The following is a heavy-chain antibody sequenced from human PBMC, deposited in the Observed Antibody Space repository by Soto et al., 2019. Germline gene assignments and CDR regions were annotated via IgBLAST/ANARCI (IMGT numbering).Heavy chain of an antibody. D-gene: IGHD3-22*01. V-gene: IGHV3-30-3*01. CDR3: ARDSRYYYDSSGYNWFDP. Sequence: QVQLVESGGSVVQPGRSLRLSCAASGFTFGTYTMHWVRQAPGKGLEWVAVISYDANNKYYADSVKGRFTISRDNSKNTLYLQMNSLRAEDTAVYYCARDSRYYYDSSGYNWFDPWGQGTLVTVSS. CDR1: GFTFGTYT. J-gene: IGHJ5*02. CDR2: ISYDANNK.